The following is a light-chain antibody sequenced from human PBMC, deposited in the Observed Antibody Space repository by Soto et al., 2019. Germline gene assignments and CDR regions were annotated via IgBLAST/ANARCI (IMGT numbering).Light chain of an antibody. CDR3: QHFGTSLIT. CDR2: DAS. CDR1: QSVSSN. Sequence: DIDMTQSPATLSVSPGARATLSCRASQSVSSNLAWHQQKPGQAPRILMYDASTRATGISARFSGSGSGTDFTLTISRVEPEDFAVYYCQHFGTSLITFGQGTRLEIK. V-gene: IGKV3-15*01. J-gene: IGKJ5*01.